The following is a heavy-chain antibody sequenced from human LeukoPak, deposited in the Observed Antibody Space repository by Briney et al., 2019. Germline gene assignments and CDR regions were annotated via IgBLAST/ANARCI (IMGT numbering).Heavy chain of an antibody. CDR3: TTDFQFGGSSNFDY. CDR2: INPNSGGT. D-gene: IGHD2-15*01. CDR1: GYTFTGYY. J-gene: IGHJ4*02. Sequence: ASVKVSCKASGYTFTGYYMHWVRQAPGQGLEWMGRINPNSGGTNYAQKFQGRVTMTRDTSISTAYMELSRLRSDDTAVYYCTTDFQFGGSSNFDYWGQGTLVTVSS. V-gene: IGHV1-2*06.